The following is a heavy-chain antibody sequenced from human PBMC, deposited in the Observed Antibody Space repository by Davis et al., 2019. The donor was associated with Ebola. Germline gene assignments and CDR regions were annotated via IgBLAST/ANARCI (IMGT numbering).Heavy chain of an antibody. V-gene: IGHV1-3*01. J-gene: IGHJ6*02. CDR2: INAGNGNT. Sequence: ASVKVSCKASGYTFTSYAMHWVRQAPGQRLEWMGWINAGNGNTKYSQKFQCRVTITRDTSASTAYMELSSLRSEDTAVYYCASGPIDYGDYKYYYYGMDVWGQGTTVTVSS. D-gene: IGHD4-17*01. CDR3: ASGPIDYGDYKYYYYGMDV. CDR1: GYTFTSYA.